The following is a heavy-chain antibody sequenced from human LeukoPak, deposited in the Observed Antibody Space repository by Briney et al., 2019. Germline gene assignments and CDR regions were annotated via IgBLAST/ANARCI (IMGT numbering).Heavy chain of an antibody. CDR1: GFTFSSYW. V-gene: IGHV3-74*01. D-gene: IGHD4-17*01. Sequence: GGSLRLSCAASGFTFSSYWMHWVRQAPGKGLVWVSRINSDGSSTSYADSVKGRFTISRDNAKNTLYLQMNSLRAEDTAVYYCAKVDYGDFDAFDIWGQGTMVTVSS. CDR2: INSDGSST. J-gene: IGHJ3*02. CDR3: AKVDYGDFDAFDI.